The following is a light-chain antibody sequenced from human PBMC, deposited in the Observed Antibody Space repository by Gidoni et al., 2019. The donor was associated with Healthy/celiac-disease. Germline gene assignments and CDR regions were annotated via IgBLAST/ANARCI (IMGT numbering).Light chain of an antibody. CDR1: QSISSN. Sequence: DIQKTQSPSSLSASVGDRVTITCRASQSISSNLNWYQQKPGKAPKHLIYAASSLQSGVPSRFSGSGSGTDFTLTISSLQPEDFATYYCQQSYSTRVTFGQGTKLEIK. J-gene: IGKJ2*01. CDR2: AAS. V-gene: IGKV1-39*01. CDR3: QQSYSTRVT.